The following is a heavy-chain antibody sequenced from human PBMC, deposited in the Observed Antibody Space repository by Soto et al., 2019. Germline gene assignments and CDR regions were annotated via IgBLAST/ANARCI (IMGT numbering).Heavy chain of an antibody. CDR2: ISSSSSYI. D-gene: IGHD3-3*01. V-gene: IGHV3-21*04. CDR1: GFTFSSYS. J-gene: IGHJ6*02. CDR3: AKDPIYYDFWSAYYTSGMWLSPGEDV. Sequence: PGESLKISCAASGFTFSSYSMNWVRQAPGKGLEWVSSISSSSSYIYYADSVKGRFTISRDNAKNSLYLQMNSLRAEDTAIYYCAKDPIYYDFWSAYYTSGMWLSPGEDVWGQGTTVTVSS.